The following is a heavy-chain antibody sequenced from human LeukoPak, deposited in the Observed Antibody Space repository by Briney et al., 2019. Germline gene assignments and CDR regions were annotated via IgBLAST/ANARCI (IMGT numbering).Heavy chain of an antibody. CDR2: IYTSGST. D-gene: IGHD3-22*01. CDR1: GGSISSGSYY. V-gene: IGHV4-61*02. CDR3: ARDQYEVEDDSSGYPYYYYYGMDV. J-gene: IGHJ6*02. Sequence: SQTLSLTCTVSGGSISSGSYYWSWIRQPAGKGLEWIGRIYTSGSTNYSPSLKSRVTISVDTSKNQFSLKLSSVTAADTAVYYCARDQYEVEDDSSGYPYYYYYGMDVWGQGTTVTVSS.